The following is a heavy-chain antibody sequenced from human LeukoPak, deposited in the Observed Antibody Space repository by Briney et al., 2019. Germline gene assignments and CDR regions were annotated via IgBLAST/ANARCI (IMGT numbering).Heavy chain of an antibody. Sequence: TSETLSLTCAVSGGSISSGGYSWSWIRQPPGKGLEWIGYIYHSGSTYYNPSLKSRVTISVDRSKNQFSLKLSSVTAADTAVYYCARVLDAFNIWSQGTMVTVSS. D-gene: IGHD2-15*01. J-gene: IGHJ3*02. CDR3: ARVLDAFNI. CDR2: IYHSGST. CDR1: GGSISSGGYS. V-gene: IGHV4-30-2*01.